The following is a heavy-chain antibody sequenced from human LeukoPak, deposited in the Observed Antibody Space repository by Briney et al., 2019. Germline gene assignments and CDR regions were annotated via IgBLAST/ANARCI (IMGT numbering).Heavy chain of an antibody. CDR2: ISYDGSNK. Sequence: PGRSLRLSCAASGFTFSSYAMHWVRQAPGKGLEWVAVISYDGSNKYYADSVKGRYTIYRDNSKNTLYLQMNSMRAEDKAVYYCARDLGSSSGSGPVRYYYYGMDVWGQGTTVTVSS. CDR1: GFTFSSYA. J-gene: IGHJ6*02. CDR3: ARDLGSSSGSGPVRYYYYGMDV. D-gene: IGHD6-6*01. V-gene: IGHV3-30-3*01.